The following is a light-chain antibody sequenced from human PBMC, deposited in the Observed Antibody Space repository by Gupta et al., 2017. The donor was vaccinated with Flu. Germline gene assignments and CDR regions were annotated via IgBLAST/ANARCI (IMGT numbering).Light chain of an antibody. CDR1: SSNIGSNA. V-gene: IGLV1-44*01. J-gene: IGLJ1*01. CDR3: AAWDDSLNGHYV. Sequence: SGTPGQRVTISCSGSSSNIGSNAVNWYQQVPGTAPKLLMYGNNQRPSGVPDRFSGSKSGTSASLAISGLQSEDDADYYCAAWDDSLNGHYVFGTGTKVTVL. CDR2: GNN.